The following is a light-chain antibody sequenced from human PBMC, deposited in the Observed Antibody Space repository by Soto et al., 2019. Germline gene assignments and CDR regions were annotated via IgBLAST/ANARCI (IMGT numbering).Light chain of an antibody. J-gene: IGKJ2*01. V-gene: IGKV1-39*01. Sequence: DIQMTQSASSLSASVGDRVTITCRASQSISSNLNWHQQKPGKALKVLIYAAFSLQSGVPSRFSGSGSGTDFTLTIISLQPEDFATYYCQQSYSMPYTCGQGTKLEIK. CDR1: QSISSN. CDR2: AAF. CDR3: QQSYSMPYT.